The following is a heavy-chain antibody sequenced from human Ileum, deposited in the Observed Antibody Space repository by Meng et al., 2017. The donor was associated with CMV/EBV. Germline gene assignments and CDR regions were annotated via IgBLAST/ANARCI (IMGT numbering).Heavy chain of an antibody. CDR2: IRSDGSAT. CDR1: GYTFSDSY. D-gene: IGHD6-19*01. V-gene: IGHV1-2*02. Sequence: QVQLVQSGAGVKEPGASVKVSCKTSGYTFSDSYMHWVRQAPGQGLEWMGWIRSDGSATNYAQKLRDRVTMTRDASVSTAYMELSGLTSDDTAVYFCVRSSGWSLFDYWGPGALVTVSS. J-gene: IGHJ4*02. CDR3: VRSSGWSLFDY.